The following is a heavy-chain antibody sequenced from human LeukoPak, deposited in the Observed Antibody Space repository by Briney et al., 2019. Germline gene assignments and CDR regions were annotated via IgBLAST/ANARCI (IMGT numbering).Heavy chain of an antibody. V-gene: IGHV5-51*01. CDR2: IYPGDSDT. Sequence: GESLKISCKASGSRFTSDWIAWVRQMPGKGLEWMGIIYPGDSDTRYSPSFQGQVTMSVDKSISTAYLQWSSLKASDTAIYYCARHPFDWGQGTLVTVSS. CDR1: GSRFTSDW. CDR3: ARHPFD. J-gene: IGHJ4*02.